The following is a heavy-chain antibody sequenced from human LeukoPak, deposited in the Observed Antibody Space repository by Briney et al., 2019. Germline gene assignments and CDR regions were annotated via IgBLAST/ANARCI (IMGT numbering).Heavy chain of an antibody. V-gene: IGHV3-23*01. J-gene: IGHJ5*02. CDR3: AKDPPYCSSTSCYNSFDP. CDR2: ISGSGGST. CDR1: GFTFNSYY. D-gene: IGHD2-2*02. Sequence: GGSLRLSCAASGFTFNSYYIHWVRQAPGKGLEWVSAISGSGGSTYYADSVKGRFTISRDNSKNTLYLQMNSLRAEDTAVYYCAKDPPYCSSTSCYNSFDPWGQGALVTVSS.